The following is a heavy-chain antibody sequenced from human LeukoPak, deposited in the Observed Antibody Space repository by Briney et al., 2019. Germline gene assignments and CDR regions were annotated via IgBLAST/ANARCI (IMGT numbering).Heavy chain of an antibody. CDR2: ISGNAGST. V-gene: IGHV3-23*01. J-gene: IGHJ4*02. Sequence: GGSLRLSCAASGFTLSSYAMSWVRQAPGKGLEWVSLISGNAGSTYYADSVKGRFTISRDNSKNTLYLQMNSLRAEDTAVYYCAKDPMIVVVTSFDYWGQGTLVTVSS. CDR1: GFTLSSYA. CDR3: AKDPMIVVVTSFDY. D-gene: IGHD3-22*01.